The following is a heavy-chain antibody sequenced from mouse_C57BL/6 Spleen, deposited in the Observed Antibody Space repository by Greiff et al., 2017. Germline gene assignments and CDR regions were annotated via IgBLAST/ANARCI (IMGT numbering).Heavy chain of an antibody. J-gene: IGHJ3*01. CDR3: ARRGTTVVGPFAD. V-gene: IGHV1-53*01. CDR1: GYTFTSYW. D-gene: IGHD1-1*01. CDR2: INPSNGGT. Sequence: QVQLQQPGTELVKPGASVKLSCTASGYTFTSYWMHWVKQRPGQGLEWIGNINPSNGGTNYNEKFKSKATLAADKSAITPYMQLSSLTSEDTAVYDCARRGTTVVGPFADWGKGTLVTVSA.